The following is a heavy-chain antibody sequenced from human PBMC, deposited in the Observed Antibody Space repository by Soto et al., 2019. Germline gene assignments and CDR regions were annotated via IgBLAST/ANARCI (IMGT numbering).Heavy chain of an antibody. CDR1: GFSFNKDA. Sequence: EVELLQSGGGLVQRGGSLRLSCVGFGFSFNKDALAWVRQAPGKGLEWVSAISGSGSSTYDSESVKGRFPISRDNSNNTLYLQMNSLRAEDTAIYYCARTPGVITVISAFDHWGQGTPVTVSS. CDR3: ARTPGVITVISAFDH. D-gene: IGHD3-22*01. V-gene: IGHV3-23*01. J-gene: IGHJ4*02. CDR2: ISGSGSST.